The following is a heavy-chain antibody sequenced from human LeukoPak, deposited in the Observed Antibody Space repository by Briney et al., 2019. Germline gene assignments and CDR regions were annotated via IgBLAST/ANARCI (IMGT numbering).Heavy chain of an antibody. Sequence: GGSLRLSCAASGFTFSDYYMSWIRQAPGKGLEWVSYISTFGSTIRYADSVKGRFTISRYNAKNSLYLHMNSLRAEDTAVYYCARDPHDYSNYFDYWGQGTLVTVSS. D-gene: IGHD4-11*01. J-gene: IGHJ4*02. CDR3: ARDPHDYSNYFDY. CDR1: GFTFSDYY. CDR2: ISTFGSTI. V-gene: IGHV3-11*01.